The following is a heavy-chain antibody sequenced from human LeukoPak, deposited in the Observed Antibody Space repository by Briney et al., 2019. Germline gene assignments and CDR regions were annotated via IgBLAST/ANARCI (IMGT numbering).Heavy chain of an antibody. CDR2: INPSGGST. Sequence: ASVKVSCKASGYTFTSYYMHWVRQAPGQGLEWMGIINPSGGSTSYAQKFQGRVTMTRDTSTSTVYMELSSLRSEDTAVYYCARDAVVVVPAADRYYFDYRGQGTLVTVSS. J-gene: IGHJ4*02. CDR1: GYTFTSYY. CDR3: ARDAVVVVPAADRYYFDY. D-gene: IGHD2-2*01. V-gene: IGHV1-46*01.